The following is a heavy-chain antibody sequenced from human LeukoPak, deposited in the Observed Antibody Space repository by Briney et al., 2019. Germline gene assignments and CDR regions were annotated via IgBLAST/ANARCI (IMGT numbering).Heavy chain of an antibody. CDR2: ISSSSSHI. Sequence: NPGGSLRLSCAASGFTFSSYSMNWVRQAPGKGLEWVSSISSSSSHIYYADSVKGRFTISRDNSKNSLYLQMNSLRAEDTALYYCAKDSQQWLVPNYYMDVWGKGTTVTVSS. D-gene: IGHD6-19*01. CDR3: AKDSQQWLVPNYYMDV. V-gene: IGHV3-21*04. J-gene: IGHJ6*03. CDR1: GFTFSSYS.